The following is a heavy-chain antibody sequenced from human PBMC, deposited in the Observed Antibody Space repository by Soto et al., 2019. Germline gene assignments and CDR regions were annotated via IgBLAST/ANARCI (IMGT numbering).Heavy chain of an antibody. CDR1: GGTFSSYA. CDR2: IIPIFGTA. D-gene: IGHD4-17*01. V-gene: IGHV1-69*01. CDR3: ARDRVENYGDYTVDFDY. Sequence: QVPLVQSGAEVKKPGSSVKVSCKASGGTFSSYAISWVRQAPGQGLEWMGGIIPIFGTANYAQKFQGRVTITADESTSTAYMELSSLRSEDTAVYYCARDRVENYGDYTVDFDYWGQGTLVTVSS. J-gene: IGHJ4*02.